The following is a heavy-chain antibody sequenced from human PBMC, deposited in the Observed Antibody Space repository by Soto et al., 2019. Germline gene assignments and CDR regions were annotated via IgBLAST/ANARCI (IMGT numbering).Heavy chain of an antibody. J-gene: IGHJ6*02. CDR3: AKGSALGGLDV. CDR1: GFTFSNYG. CDR2: VSNDGNNK. Sequence: PGGSLRLSCAASGFTFSNYGMYWVRQAPGKGLEWVAGVSNDGNNKYYTDSVKGRFTISRDNSKNTVFLQMNSLRVEDTAVYYCAKGSALGGLDVWGQGTPVTVSS. V-gene: IGHV3-30*18. D-gene: IGHD3-16*01.